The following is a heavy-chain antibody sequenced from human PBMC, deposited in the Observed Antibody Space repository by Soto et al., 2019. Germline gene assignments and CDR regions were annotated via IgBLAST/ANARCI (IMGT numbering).Heavy chain of an antibody. D-gene: IGHD3-16*02. CDR2: ISGNKMTT. V-gene: IGHV3-23*01. CDR3: AKRRLNTITSLSDW. CDR1: GFSFSDYD. J-gene: IGHJ1*01. Sequence: EIQLLESGGGLAQPGGSLQLSCIASGFSFSDYDMSWVRQTPQKTLEWVASISGNKMTTFYPDSVKGRFFISRDNSDNTLHLQMNSLRDDDTAIYYCAKRRLNTITSLSDWWGQGVQVTVSS.